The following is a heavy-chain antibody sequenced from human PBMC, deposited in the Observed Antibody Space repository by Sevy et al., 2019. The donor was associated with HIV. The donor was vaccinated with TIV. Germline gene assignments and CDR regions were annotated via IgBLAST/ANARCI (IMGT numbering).Heavy chain of an antibody. Sequence: SGPTLVNPTQTLTLTCTFSGFSLTTTRVGVAWIRQPPGKALEWLALVYWDDDVRYSPSLKSRLTINKDTSKNQVVLKMTDMDPMDTGTYYCAHVRFLQWLLSYYFDHWGQGTPVTVSS. J-gene: IGHJ4*02. CDR1: GFSLTTTRVG. D-gene: IGHD3-3*01. CDR3: AHVRFLQWLLSYYFDH. V-gene: IGHV2-5*02. CDR2: VYWDDDV.